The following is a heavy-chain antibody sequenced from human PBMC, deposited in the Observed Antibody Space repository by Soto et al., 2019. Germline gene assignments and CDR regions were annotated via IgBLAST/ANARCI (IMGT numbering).Heavy chain of an antibody. D-gene: IGHD6-19*01. V-gene: IGHV1-69*12. J-gene: IGHJ2*01. CDR3: ARGNHRWLQLWYFDL. Sequence: QVQLVQSGAEVKKPGSSVTVTCKAYGGTFSSYTISWVRQAPGQGLDWMGGIIPIFGTANYAQKFQGRVTSTADESTSTAYMELSSLRSEDTAVYYCARGNHRWLQLWYFDLWGRGTLVTVSS. CDR1: GGTFSSYT. CDR2: IIPIFGTA.